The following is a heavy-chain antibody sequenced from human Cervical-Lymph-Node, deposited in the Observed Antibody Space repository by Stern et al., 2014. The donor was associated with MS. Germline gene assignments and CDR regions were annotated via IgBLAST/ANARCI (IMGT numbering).Heavy chain of an antibody. D-gene: IGHD3-9*01. J-gene: IGHJ6*02. Sequence: VQLEESGPGLVKPSQTLSLTCTVSGGSISSGSYYWSWIRQPAGKGLVWIGRIYTSGSTNYNPSLKSRVTISVDTSKNQFSLKLSSVTAADTAVYYCARDCRLRYFDNYGMDVWGQGTTVTVSS. CDR2: IYTSGST. V-gene: IGHV4-61*02. CDR3: ARDCRLRYFDNYGMDV. CDR1: GGSISSGSYY.